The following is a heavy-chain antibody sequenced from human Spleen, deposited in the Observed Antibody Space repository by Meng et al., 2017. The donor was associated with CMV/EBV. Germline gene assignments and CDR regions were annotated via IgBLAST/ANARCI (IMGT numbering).Heavy chain of an antibody. Sequence: ASVKVSCKASGYIFTSYDVNWVRQATGQGLEWMGWMNPNSGNTGYAQKFQGRGTMTRDTSVSTAYMELSRRTSDDTAGYYCARSVITSTSFGQHYGMDVWGQGTTVTVSS. CDR1: GYIFTSYD. J-gene: IGHJ6*02. V-gene: IGHV1-8*01. D-gene: IGHD1-20*01. CDR2: MNPNSGNT. CDR3: ARSVITSTSFGQHYGMDV.